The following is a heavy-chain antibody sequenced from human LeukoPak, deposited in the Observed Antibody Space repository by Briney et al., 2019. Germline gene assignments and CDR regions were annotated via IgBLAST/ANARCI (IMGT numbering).Heavy chain of an antibody. V-gene: IGHV3-11*04. Sequence: GGSLRLSCAASGFTFSDYYMSWIRQAPGKGLEWVSYISSSGSTIYYADSVKGRFTISRDNAKNSLYLQMNSLRAEDTAVYYCARDLPSLFYYDSSGDAFDIWGQGTMVTVSS. J-gene: IGHJ3*02. CDR1: GFTFSDYY. CDR2: ISSSGSTI. D-gene: IGHD3-22*01. CDR3: ARDLPSLFYYDSSGDAFDI.